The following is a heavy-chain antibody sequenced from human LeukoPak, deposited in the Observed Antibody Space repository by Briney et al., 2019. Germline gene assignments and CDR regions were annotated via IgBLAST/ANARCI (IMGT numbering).Heavy chain of an antibody. Sequence: GASVKVSRKASGYTFTNFGITWVRQAPGRDLEWMGWICAYNGNTNHAHKVQGRVTMTADTSTSTAYMELRSLRSDDTAVYYCARAGGWAREDYKADAFDIWGQGTMVTVFS. CDR2: ICAYNGNT. CDR1: GYTFTNFG. CDR3: ARAGGWAREDYKADAFDI. J-gene: IGHJ3*02. V-gene: IGHV1-18*01. D-gene: IGHD6-19*01.